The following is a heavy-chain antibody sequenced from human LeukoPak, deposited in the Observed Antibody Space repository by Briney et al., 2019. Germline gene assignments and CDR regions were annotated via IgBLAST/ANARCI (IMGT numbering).Heavy chain of an antibody. V-gene: IGHV4-34*01. CDR3: ARGRQDVNMILVVMAGVSYYLDV. CDR2: MSPSGSS. D-gene: IGHD3-22*01. Sequence: SETLSLTCAVYGGSFSDYYWTWIRQTPGKGLEWIGEMSPSGSSNYNPSLKSRVTISVDTSKNQFYLKLRSVTAADTAVYYCARGRQDVNMILVVMAGVSYYLDVRSKGTTVTVS. CDR1: GGSFSDYY. J-gene: IGHJ6*03.